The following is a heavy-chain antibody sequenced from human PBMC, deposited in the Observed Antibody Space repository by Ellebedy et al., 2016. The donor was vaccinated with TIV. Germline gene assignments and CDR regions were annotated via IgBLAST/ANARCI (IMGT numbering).Heavy chain of an antibody. V-gene: IGHV1-46*01. Sequence: AASVKVSCKASGYTFIDYFMHWVRQAPGQGLEWMGIINPSGNSTDYAQKFHGRVTITAEGSTSTVYMELSSLGFEDTAVYYGASRGSPALLCFGESFDFWGQGTLVTVSS. CDR1: GYTFIDYF. CDR3: ASRGSPALLCFGESFDF. J-gene: IGHJ4*02. D-gene: IGHD3-10*01. CDR2: INPSGNST.